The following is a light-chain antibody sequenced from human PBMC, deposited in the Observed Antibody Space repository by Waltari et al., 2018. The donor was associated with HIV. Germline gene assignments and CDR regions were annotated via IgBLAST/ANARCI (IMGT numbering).Light chain of an antibody. J-gene: IGLJ3*02. Sequence: QTALTQPASVSGSPGQSTPIPCTGTGRDVGAYNLVSWYQQHPGNAPKLIIYDVSGRPAGVSNRFTGSKSGNTASLTISGLQAEDEADYYCCSYVSEIVPCVFGGGTKLTVL. V-gene: IGLV2-23*02. CDR1: GRDVGAYNL. CDR2: DVS. CDR3: CSYVSEIVPCV.